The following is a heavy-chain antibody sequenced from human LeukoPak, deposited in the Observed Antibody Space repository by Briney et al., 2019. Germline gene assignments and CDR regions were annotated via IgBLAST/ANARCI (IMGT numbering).Heavy chain of an antibody. CDR3: ARGATISETGYFDF. CDR2: IDHRGDT. D-gene: IGHD5-24*01. Sequence: PSETLSLTCTVYGGSFSRYYWSWIRQSPGKGLEWIAEIDHRGDTNYNPSVKSRVTISVDTSKNQFSLRVRSLSAADTAVYYCARGATISETGYFDFWGQGTLVTVSS. V-gene: IGHV4-34*01. J-gene: IGHJ4*03. CDR1: GGSFSRYY.